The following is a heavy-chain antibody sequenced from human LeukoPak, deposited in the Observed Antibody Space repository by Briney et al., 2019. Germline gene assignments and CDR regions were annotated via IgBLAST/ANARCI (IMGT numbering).Heavy chain of an antibody. CDR3: ARKDPAMVSYYYYGMDV. Sequence: SQTLSLTCIVSGGSISSGGYYWSWIRQHPGKGLEWIGYIYYSGSTYYNPSLKSRVTISVDTSKNQFSLKLSSVTAADTAVYYCARKDPAMVSYYYYGMDVWGQGTTVTVSS. V-gene: IGHV4-31*03. D-gene: IGHD5-18*01. J-gene: IGHJ6*02. CDR1: GGSISSGGYY. CDR2: IYYSGST.